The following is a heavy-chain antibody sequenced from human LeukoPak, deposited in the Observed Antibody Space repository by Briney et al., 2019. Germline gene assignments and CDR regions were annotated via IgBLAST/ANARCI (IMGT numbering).Heavy chain of an antibody. J-gene: IGHJ6*02. Sequence: SETLSLTCTVSGGSVSSGSYYWSWIRQPPGKGLEWIGYIYYSGSTNYNPSLKSRVTISIDTSKNQFSLKLSSVTAADTAVYYCARKGVPFYYGMDVWGQGTTVTVS. CDR3: ARKGVPFYYGMDV. CDR1: GGSVSSGSYY. D-gene: IGHD3-16*01. V-gene: IGHV4-61*01. CDR2: IYYSGST.